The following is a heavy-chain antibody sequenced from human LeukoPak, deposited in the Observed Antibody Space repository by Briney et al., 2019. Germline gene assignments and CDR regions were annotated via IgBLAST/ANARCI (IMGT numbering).Heavy chain of an antibody. D-gene: IGHD6-19*01. CDR2: ISGSGGST. Sequence: PEGSLRLSCAASGFTFSSYAMSWVRQAPGKGLEWVSAISGSGGSTYYADSVKGRFTISRDNSKNTLYLQMNSLRAEDTAVYYCAKRPRAAGLAGGIDYWGQGTLVTVSS. J-gene: IGHJ4*02. V-gene: IGHV3-23*01. CDR3: AKRPRAAGLAGGIDY. CDR1: GFTFSSYA.